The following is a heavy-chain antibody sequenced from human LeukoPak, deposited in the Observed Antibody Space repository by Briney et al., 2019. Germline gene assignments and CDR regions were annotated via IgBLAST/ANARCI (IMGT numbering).Heavy chain of an antibody. CDR2: IIPIFGTA. Sequence: ASVKVSCKASGGTFSSYAISWVRQAPGQGLEWMGGIIPIFGTANYAQKFQGRVTITADESTSTAYMELSSLRSEDTAVYYCARAHRRITMIVAILDYWGQGTLVTVSS. D-gene: IGHD3-22*01. V-gene: IGHV1-69*13. CDR1: GGTFSSYA. J-gene: IGHJ4*02. CDR3: ARAHRRITMIVAILDY.